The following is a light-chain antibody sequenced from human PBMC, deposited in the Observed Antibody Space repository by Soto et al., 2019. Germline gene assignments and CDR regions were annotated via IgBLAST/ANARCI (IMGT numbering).Light chain of an antibody. CDR2: GNN. V-gene: IGLV1-40*01. CDR3: AAWDDSLNAL. Sequence: QSVLTQPPSVSGAPGQTITISCTGSSSNIGAGYDVHWYQQLPGRAPKLLIYGNNNRPSGVPDRFSGSKSGTSASLAISGLQPEDEADYYCAAWDDSLNALFGTGTKLTVL. J-gene: IGLJ1*01. CDR1: SSNIGAGYD.